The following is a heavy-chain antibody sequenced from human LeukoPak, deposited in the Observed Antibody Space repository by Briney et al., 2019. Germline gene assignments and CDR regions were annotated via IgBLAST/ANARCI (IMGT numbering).Heavy chain of an antibody. CDR3: ARDRAGSSWYYFDY. CDR1: GGSISSGDYY. Sequence: SETLSLTCTVSGGSISSGDYYWSWIRQLPGKGLEWIGYIYYSGSTNYNPSLKSRVTISVDTSKNQFSLKLSSVTAADTAVYYCARDRAGSSWYYFDYWGQGTLVTVSS. J-gene: IGHJ4*02. D-gene: IGHD6-13*01. CDR2: IYYSGST. V-gene: IGHV4-61*08.